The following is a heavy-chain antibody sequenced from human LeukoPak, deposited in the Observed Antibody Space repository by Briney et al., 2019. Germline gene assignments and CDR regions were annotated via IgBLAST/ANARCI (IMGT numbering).Heavy chain of an antibody. D-gene: IGHD2-21*02. V-gene: IGHV3-7*01. CDR3: ARDLQCGGDCHYDAFDV. CDR2: IKQDGSEK. Sequence: GGSLRLSCAASGFTFSSYWMSWVRQAPGKGLEWVANIKQDGSEKYYVDSVKGRFTISRDNAKNSLYLQMNSLRAEDTAVYYCARDLQCGGDCHYDAFDVWGQGTMVTVSS. CDR1: GFTFSSYW. J-gene: IGHJ3*01.